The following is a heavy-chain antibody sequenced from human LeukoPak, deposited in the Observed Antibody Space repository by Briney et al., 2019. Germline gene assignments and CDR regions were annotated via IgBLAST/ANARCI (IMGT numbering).Heavy chain of an antibody. V-gene: IGHV3-21*01. J-gene: IGHJ6*03. Sequence: GGSLRLSCAASGFTFSSYSMNWVRQAPGKGLEWVSSISSSSSYIYYADSVKGRFTISRDNAKDSLYLQMNSLRAEDTAVYYCARDKDLLVPDYDFWSGYYRWRGYYYYMDVWGKGTTVTVSS. CDR2: ISSSSSYI. CDR3: ARDKDLLVPDYDFWSGYYRWRGYYYYMDV. D-gene: IGHD3-3*01. CDR1: GFTFSSYS.